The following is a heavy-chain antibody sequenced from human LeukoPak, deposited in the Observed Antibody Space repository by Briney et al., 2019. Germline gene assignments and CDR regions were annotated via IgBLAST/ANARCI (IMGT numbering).Heavy chain of an antibody. V-gene: IGHV4-34*01. D-gene: IGHD3-10*01. Sequence: SETLSLTCAVYGGSFSGYYWSWIRQPPGKGLEWIGEINHSRSTNYNPSLKSRVTISVDTSKNQFSLKLSSVTAADTAVYYCARGEPYYFDAFDIWGQGTMATVSS. J-gene: IGHJ3*02. CDR3: ARGEPYYFDAFDI. CDR2: INHSRST. CDR1: GGSFSGYY.